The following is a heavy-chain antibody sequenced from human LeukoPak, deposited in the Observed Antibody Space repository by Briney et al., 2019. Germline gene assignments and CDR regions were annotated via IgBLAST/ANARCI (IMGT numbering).Heavy chain of an antibody. CDR2: ISWDGGST. V-gene: IGHV3-43D*04. Sequence: PGGSLRLSCAASGFTFDDYAMHWVRHAPGKGLEWVSLISWDGGSTYYADSVKGRFTISRDNSKNSLYLQMNSLRAEDTALYYCAKGSHYYYGSGLMGYWGQGTLVTVPS. CDR3: AKGSHYYYGSGLMGY. J-gene: IGHJ4*02. CDR1: GFTFDDYA. D-gene: IGHD3-10*01.